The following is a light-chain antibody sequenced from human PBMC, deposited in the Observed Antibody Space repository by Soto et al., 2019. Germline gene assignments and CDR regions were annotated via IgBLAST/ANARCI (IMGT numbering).Light chain of an antibody. CDR3: QQSSSTPGPFT. CDR2: AAS. J-gene: IGKJ3*01. Sequence: DIQMTQSPSSLSASVGDRVTITCRASQSISSYLNWYQQKPGKAPKLLIYAASSLQSGVPSRFRGGGPGTDSTLTISSLQPEDFATYHCQQSSSTPGPFTFGPGTKVDIK. V-gene: IGKV1-39*01. CDR1: QSISSY.